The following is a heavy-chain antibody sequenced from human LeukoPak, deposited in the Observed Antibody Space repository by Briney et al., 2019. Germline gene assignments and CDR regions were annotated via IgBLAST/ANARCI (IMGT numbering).Heavy chain of an antibody. J-gene: IGHJ4*02. CDR1: GGTFSSYA. CDR3: AGRKRGQLDY. D-gene: IGHD1-1*01. V-gene: IGHV1-69*01. CDR2: IIPIFGTA. Sequence: GSSVKVSCTASGGTFSSYAISWVRQAPGQGLEWMGGIIPIFGTANYAQKFQGRVTITADESTSTAYMELSSLRSEDTAVYYCAGRKRGQLDYWGQGTLVTVSS.